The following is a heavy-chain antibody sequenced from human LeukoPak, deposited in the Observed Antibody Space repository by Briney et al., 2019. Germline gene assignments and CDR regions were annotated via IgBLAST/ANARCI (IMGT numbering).Heavy chain of an antibody. Sequence: SGGSLRLSCAASGFTFRTYGTYWVRQAPGKGLDWVAFIRYDGGNTYYADSVKGRFTISRDNSKNTLYLQMNSLRAEDTAMYYCAKYSAGYSSGWPLDYWGQGTLVTVSS. V-gene: IGHV3-30*02. J-gene: IGHJ4*02. CDR3: AKYSAGYSSGWPLDY. D-gene: IGHD6-19*01. CDR1: GFTFRTYG. CDR2: IRYDGGNT.